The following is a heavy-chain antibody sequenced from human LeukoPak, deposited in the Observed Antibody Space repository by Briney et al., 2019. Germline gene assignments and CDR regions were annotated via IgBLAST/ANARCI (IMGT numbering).Heavy chain of an antibody. CDR3: ARDRGYSTFDN. J-gene: IGHJ5*02. CDR1: GFPFSNYW. CDR2: MKEAGAEI. D-gene: IGHD4-23*01. Sequence: GGSLRLSCAASGFPFSNYWMSWVCQAPGQGLEWVANMKEAGAEINYVGSVTGRFTISRDNAKNSLYLHMNSMRVGDTAVYYCARDRGYSTFDNWGQGTLVTASS. V-gene: IGHV3-7*01.